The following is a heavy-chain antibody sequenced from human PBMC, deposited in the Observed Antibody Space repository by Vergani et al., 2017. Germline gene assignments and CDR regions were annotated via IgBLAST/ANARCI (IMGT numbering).Heavy chain of an antibody. CDR3: AKRDGAYDYFDS. V-gene: IGHV3-23*01. CDR2: ISGSGDTT. D-gene: IGHD4/OR15-4a*01. J-gene: IGHJ4*02. CDR1: GFTFSISG. Sequence: VQLLESGGGLVQPGESLRLSCAASGFTFSISGVSWVRQAPGKGLQWVASISGSGDTTNYIDSVKGRFTISRDNSKTPLYLHMNALRVEDTAVYYCAKRDGAYDYFDSWGQGTLVTVSS.